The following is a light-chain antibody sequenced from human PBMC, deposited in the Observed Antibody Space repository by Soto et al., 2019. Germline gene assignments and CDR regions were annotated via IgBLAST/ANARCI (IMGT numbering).Light chain of an antibody. CDR3: QQYGSSSWT. CDR1: QSVSSSY. J-gene: IGKJ1*01. CDR2: GTS. V-gene: IGKV3-20*01. Sequence: EIVLTQSPGTLSLSPGERATLSCRASQSVSSSYLAWYQQKPGQAPRLLIYGTSSRATAIPGRFSGSGSGTDFTLTISRLEPEDFAVYYCQQYGSSSWTFGQGTKVDIK.